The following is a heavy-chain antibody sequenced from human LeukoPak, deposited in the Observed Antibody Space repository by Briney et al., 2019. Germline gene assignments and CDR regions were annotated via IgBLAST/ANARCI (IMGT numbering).Heavy chain of an antibody. CDR1: GFTVSSNY. V-gene: IGHV3-66*01. CDR3: ARDPSSGDYFDY. J-gene: IGHJ4*02. Sequence: GGSLRLSCAASGFTVSSNYMSWVRQAPGKGLEWVSVIYSGGNTYYAYAVKGRFTISRDNSKNTLFLQMNSLRAEDTAVYYCARDPSSGDYFDYWGQGTLVTVSS. CDR2: IYSGGNT. D-gene: IGHD7-27*01.